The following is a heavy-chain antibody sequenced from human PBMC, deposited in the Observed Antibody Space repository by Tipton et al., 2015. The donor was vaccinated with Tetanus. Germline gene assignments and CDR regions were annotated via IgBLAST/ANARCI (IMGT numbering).Heavy chain of an antibody. Sequence: LRLSCNVSGASMSSSSYYWDWIRQPPGKGLEWIGSIYYSGSSYYNPSLESRVTISLDTSKNRFSLKLTSVTAADTAVYYCARGGRDAYNNPLGAFDVWGRGTTVTVSS. D-gene: IGHD5-24*01. CDR1: GASMSSSSYY. V-gene: IGHV4-39*01. J-gene: IGHJ3*01. CDR2: IYYSGSS. CDR3: ARGGRDAYNNPLGAFDV.